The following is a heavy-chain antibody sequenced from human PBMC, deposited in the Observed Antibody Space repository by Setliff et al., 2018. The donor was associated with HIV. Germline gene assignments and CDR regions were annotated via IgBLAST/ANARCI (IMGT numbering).Heavy chain of an antibody. Sequence: SETLSLTCAVYGGSFNDYYWSWIRQPPGKGLEWNGSIYSGGNTYYNPSLKSRVTISVDTSKKQFSLRLSSVTAADTAVYFCARALANWVGRRAFDIWG. V-gene: IGHV4-34*01. CDR3: ARALANWVGRRAFDI. D-gene: IGHD1-1*01. CDR1: GGSFNDYY. J-gene: IGHJ3*02. CDR2: IYSGGNT.